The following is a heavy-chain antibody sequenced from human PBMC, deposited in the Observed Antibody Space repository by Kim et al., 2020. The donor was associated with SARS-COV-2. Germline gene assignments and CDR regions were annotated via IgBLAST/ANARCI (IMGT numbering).Heavy chain of an antibody. V-gene: IGHV3-53*01. CDR3: ARDIAVAEEDYFDY. D-gene: IGHD6-19*01. Sequence: ADSVKGRFHIARDNSKNTLYLQMNSRGAEDTAVYYCARDIAVAEEDYFDYWGQGTLVTVSS. J-gene: IGHJ4*02.